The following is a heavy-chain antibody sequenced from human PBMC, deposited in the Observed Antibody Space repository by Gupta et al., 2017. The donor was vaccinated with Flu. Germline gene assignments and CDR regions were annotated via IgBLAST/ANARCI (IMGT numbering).Heavy chain of an antibody. CDR3: ARVGRYNWNYGLVDY. Sequence: APGKGLEWVSYISNSGTIIYYADSVKGRFTISRDNAKNSLYLQMNSLRAEDTAVYYCARVGRYNWNYGLVDYWGQGTLVTVSS. V-gene: IGHV3-11*01. D-gene: IGHD1-7*01. CDR2: ISNSGTII. J-gene: IGHJ4*02.